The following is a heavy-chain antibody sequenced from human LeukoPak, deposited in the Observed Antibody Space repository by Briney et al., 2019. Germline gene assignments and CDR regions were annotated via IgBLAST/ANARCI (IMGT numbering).Heavy chain of an antibody. J-gene: IGHJ4*02. Sequence: GGSLRLSCAASGFTFSSYAMSWVRQAPGKGLEWVSAISGSGGSTYYADSVKGRFTISRDNSKNTLYLQMNSLRAKDTAVYYCAKDPYYGSGSYYTDYWGQGTLVTVSS. CDR3: AKDPYYGSGSYYTDY. D-gene: IGHD3-10*01. V-gene: IGHV3-23*01. CDR2: ISGSGGST. CDR1: GFTFSSYA.